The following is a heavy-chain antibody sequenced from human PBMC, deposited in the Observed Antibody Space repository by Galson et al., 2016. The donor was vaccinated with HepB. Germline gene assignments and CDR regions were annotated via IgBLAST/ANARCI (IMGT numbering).Heavy chain of an antibody. Sequence: TLSLTCTVSGGSISSRGYYWSWIRQHPGKGLEWIRYIYYSGGTYYNPSLQSRLTISLDTSKNHFSLKPDSVTAADTAVYYCAGYEVVSFDYWGQGTLVTVSS. D-gene: IGHD2-15*01. CDR3: AGYEVVSFDY. CDR1: GGSISSRGYY. J-gene: IGHJ4*02. V-gene: IGHV4-31*03. CDR2: IYYSGGT.